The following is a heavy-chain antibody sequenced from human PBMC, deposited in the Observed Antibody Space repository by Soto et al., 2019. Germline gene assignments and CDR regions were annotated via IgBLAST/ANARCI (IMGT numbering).Heavy chain of an antibody. V-gene: IGHV4-59*01. CDR1: GGSISNYY. CDR2: IFYSGSI. J-gene: IGHJ6*02. CDR3: AREPPYGSGSSGMDV. Sequence: QVQLQESGPGLVKPSETLSLTCTVSGGSISNYYWSWIRQPPGKGPEWIGYIFYSGSINYNPSLKSRVTMSVDTSKNQVSLKLRSVTAADTAVYYCAREPPYGSGSSGMDVWGQGTTVTVSS. D-gene: IGHD3-10*01.